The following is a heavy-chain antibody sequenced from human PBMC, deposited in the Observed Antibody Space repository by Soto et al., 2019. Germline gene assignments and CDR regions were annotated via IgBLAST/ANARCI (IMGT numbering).Heavy chain of an antibody. CDR3: ARRVDGYFDY. Sequence: QVHLVESGGGVVQPGGSLRLSCAASGFTLNNYGMHWVRQAPGKGLEWVAVIWYDGSNKYYADSVKGRFTISRDNSKNTLYIQMNSLRAEDTAVYYCARRVDGYFDYWGQGTLVTVSS. D-gene: IGHD5-12*01. CDR1: GFTLNNYG. CDR2: IWYDGSNK. J-gene: IGHJ4*02. V-gene: IGHV3-33*01.